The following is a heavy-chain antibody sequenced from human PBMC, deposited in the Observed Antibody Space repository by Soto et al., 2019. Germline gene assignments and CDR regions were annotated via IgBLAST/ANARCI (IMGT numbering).Heavy chain of an antibody. J-gene: IGHJ6*02. D-gene: IGHD5-12*01. CDR3: AREGVAPYYYYGMDV. CDR1: GYTFTRSG. Sequence: QVPLVQSGAEVKQPGASVKVSCKASGYTFTRSGISWVRQAPGQGLEWMGWISTYNGDTNYAQTFQGRVTMTTDTSTSTVYMELRSLRSDDTAVYYCAREGVAPYYYYGMDVWGQGTPVTVSS. CDR2: ISTYNGDT. V-gene: IGHV1-18*01.